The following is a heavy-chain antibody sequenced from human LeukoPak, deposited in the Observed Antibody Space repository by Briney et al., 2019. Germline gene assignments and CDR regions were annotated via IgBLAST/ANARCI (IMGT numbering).Heavy chain of an antibody. D-gene: IGHD3-22*01. V-gene: IGHV3-21*01. Sequence: GGSLRLSCAASGFTFSSYSMNWVRQAPGKGLEWVSSISSSSSYIYYADSVKGRFTISRDNAKSSLYLQMNSLRAEDTAVYYCARDANYYDSSGYYYYFDYWGQGTLVTVSS. J-gene: IGHJ4*02. CDR1: GFTFSSYS. CDR2: ISSSSSYI. CDR3: ARDANYYDSSGYYYYFDY.